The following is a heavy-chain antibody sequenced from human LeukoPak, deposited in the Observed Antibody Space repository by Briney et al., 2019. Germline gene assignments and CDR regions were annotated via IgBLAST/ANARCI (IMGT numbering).Heavy chain of an antibody. CDR3: ARGRITMVRGVTKSTYYYYGMDV. D-gene: IGHD3-10*01. Sequence: PVASVKVSCKTSGYTFTSYAMNWVRQAPGQGLEWMGWINTNTGNPTYAQGFTGRFVFSLDTSVSTAYLQISSLKAEDTAVYYCARGRITMVRGVTKSTYYYYGMDVWGQGTTVTVSS. CDR2: INTNTGNP. CDR1: GYTFTSYA. J-gene: IGHJ6*02. V-gene: IGHV7-4-1*02.